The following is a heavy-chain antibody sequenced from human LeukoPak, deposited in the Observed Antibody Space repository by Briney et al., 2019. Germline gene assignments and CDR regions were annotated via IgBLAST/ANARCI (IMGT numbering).Heavy chain of an antibody. Sequence: VSGPTLVQPTQTLTLTYTFSGFSLLTRGGGVGWIRQPPGKALEWLALIYGDDDKRYRTSLKSRLAITKDIPKNQVVLTMTNMDPVDTATYYCAHRRRGTYDGYWGQGTLVTVSS. V-gene: IGHV2-5*02. J-gene: IGHJ4*02. CDR3: AHRRRGTYDGY. CDR1: GFSLLTRGGG. D-gene: IGHD1-26*01. CDR2: IYGDDDK.